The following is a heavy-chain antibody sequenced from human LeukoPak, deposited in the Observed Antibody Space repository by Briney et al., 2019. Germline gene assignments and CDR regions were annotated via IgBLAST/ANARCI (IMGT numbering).Heavy chain of an antibody. CDR1: GFTFSSYG. J-gene: IGHJ4*02. CDR2: ISYDGSNK. Sequence: PARSLRLSCAASGFTFSSYGMHWVRQAPGKGLEWVAVISYDGSNKYYADSVKGRFTISRDNSKNTLYLQMNSLRAEDTAVYNCAKDGGEQWLGLYFDYWGQGTLVTVSS. D-gene: IGHD6-19*01. V-gene: IGHV3-30*18. CDR3: AKDGGEQWLGLYFDY.